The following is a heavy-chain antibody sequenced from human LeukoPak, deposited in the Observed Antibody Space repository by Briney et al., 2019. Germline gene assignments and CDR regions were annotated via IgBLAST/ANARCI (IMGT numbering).Heavy chain of an antibody. V-gene: IGHV3-74*01. Sequence: GGSLRLSCAASGFMFSSYWMHWVRLGPGKGLVWVSCIDPDGTETTYADSVKGRLTISRDNAKNTVFLQMNNLTAEDTAVYYCTRAYDSGTYSTFDYWGQGTLVTVSS. CDR1: GFMFSSYW. CDR3: TRAYDSGTYSTFDY. D-gene: IGHD3-10*01. J-gene: IGHJ4*02. CDR2: IDPDGTET.